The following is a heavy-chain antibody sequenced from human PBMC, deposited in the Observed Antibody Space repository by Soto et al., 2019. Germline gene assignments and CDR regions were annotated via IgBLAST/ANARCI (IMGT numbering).Heavy chain of an antibody. Sequence: QVQLQESGPGLVKPSQTLSLTCTVSGGSISSGGYYWSWIRQHPGKGLEWIGYIYYSGNTYYNPSVKSRITISRDTSTNQFSLNLSSVTAADTAVYYCARGSQYSDILTGYSLDAFDVWGQGTMVSVSS. J-gene: IGHJ3*01. CDR1: GGSISSGGYY. V-gene: IGHV4-31*03. CDR2: IYYSGNT. D-gene: IGHD3-9*01. CDR3: ARGSQYSDILTGYSLDAFDV.